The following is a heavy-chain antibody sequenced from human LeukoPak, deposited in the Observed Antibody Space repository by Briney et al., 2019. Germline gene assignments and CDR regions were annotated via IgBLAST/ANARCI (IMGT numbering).Heavy chain of an antibody. Sequence: SETLSLTCTVSGGSLNSYFWSWIRQPPGKGLEWIGYIYYSGSVNYSPSLKSRVSISVDTSKKQFSLRVSSVTAEDTAVYYCAKGSTFYYDSSVYYFYIDVWGKGTTVTVSS. D-gene: IGHD3-22*01. CDR3: AKGSTFYYDSSVYYFYIDV. CDR1: GGSLNSYF. V-gene: IGHV4-59*01. J-gene: IGHJ6*03. CDR2: IYYSGSV.